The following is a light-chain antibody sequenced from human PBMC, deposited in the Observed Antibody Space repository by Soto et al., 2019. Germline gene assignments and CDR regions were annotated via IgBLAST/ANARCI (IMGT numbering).Light chain of an antibody. CDR2: GAS. J-gene: IGKJ2*01. CDR1: QSDSSSY. V-gene: IGKV3-20*01. Sequence: EIVLTQSPGTLSLSPGERATLSCRASQSDSSSYLAWYQQKPGQAPRLLIYGASSRATGIPDRFSGSGSEADFTLTISRLQPEDFAVYYCQHYGYSPPYTFGQGTKLEIK. CDR3: QHYGYSPPYT.